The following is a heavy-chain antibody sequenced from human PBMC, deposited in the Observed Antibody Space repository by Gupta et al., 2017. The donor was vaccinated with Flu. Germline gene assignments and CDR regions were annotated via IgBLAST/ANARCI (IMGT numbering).Heavy chain of an antibody. CDR2: INPHSHST. CDR1: GYTFAAYY. CDR3: AREKYCSTASCYRWFDP. J-gene: IGHJ5*02. Sequence: QVQLVQSGAEVKKPGASVKVSCKASGYTFAAYYIHWVRQAPGQGLEWMGRINPHSHSTNYEQKFRGRVTITMDTSISTVYMDLSRLRSDDTAVYYCAREKYCSTASCYRWFDPWGQVTLVTVSS. D-gene: IGHD2-2*02. V-gene: IGHV1-2*06.